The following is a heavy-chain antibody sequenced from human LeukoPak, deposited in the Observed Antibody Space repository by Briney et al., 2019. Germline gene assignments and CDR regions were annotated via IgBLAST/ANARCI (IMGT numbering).Heavy chain of an antibody. CDR2: ISAYNGNT. J-gene: IGHJ5*02. CDR3: ARARSITIFGVVRPNWFDP. CDR1: GYTFTSYG. V-gene: IGHV1-18*01. D-gene: IGHD3-3*01. Sequence: ASVKVSCKASGYTFTSYGISWVRQAPGQGLEWMGWISAYNGNTNYAQKLQGRVTMTTDKSTSTAYMELSSLRSDDTAVYYCARARSITIFGVVRPNWFDPWGQGTLVTVSS.